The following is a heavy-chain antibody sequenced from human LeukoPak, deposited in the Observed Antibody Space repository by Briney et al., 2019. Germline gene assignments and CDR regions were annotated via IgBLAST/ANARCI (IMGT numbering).Heavy chain of an antibody. CDR1: GGSISSYY. J-gene: IGHJ3*02. D-gene: IGHD3-10*01. Sequence: SETLSLTCTVSGGSISSYYWSWIRQPAGKGLEWIGRIYTSGSTNYNPSLKSRVTMSVDTSKNQFSLKLSSVTAADTAVYYCARDVYYYGSETLFGDIWGQGTMVTVSS. CDR3: ARDVYYYGSETLFGDI. V-gene: IGHV4-4*07. CDR2: IYTSGST.